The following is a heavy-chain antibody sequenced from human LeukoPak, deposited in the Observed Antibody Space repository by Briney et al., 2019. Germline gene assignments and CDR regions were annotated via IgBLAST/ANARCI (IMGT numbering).Heavy chain of an antibody. CDR2: ISSSGSII. CDR3: ARPRSVAGPIDY. CDR1: GFTFSDYY. Sequence: GGSLRLSCAVSGFTFSDYYMSWIRQAPGKGLEWVSYISSSGSIIYYGDSVKGRFTISRDNAKNSLYLQMNSLRAEDTAVYYCARPRSVAGPIDYWSQGTLVTVSS. J-gene: IGHJ4*02. D-gene: IGHD6-19*01. V-gene: IGHV3-11*01.